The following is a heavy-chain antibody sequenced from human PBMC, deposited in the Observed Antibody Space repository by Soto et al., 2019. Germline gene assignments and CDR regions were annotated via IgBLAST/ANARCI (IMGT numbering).Heavy chain of an antibody. V-gene: IGHV3-74*01. CDR1: GFTFNSYW. CDR3: ARGLKSYYAMGI. D-gene: IGHD3-16*01. CDR2: LNSDGSSK. Sequence: PWRSLRLSCAASGFTFNSYWMHWVRQAPGKGLVWVSRLNSDGSSKYYGDSMKGRFTISRDNAENTVYLQMNSLRDEATAVYFCARGLKSYYAMGIRGKGTTVTVSS. J-gene: IGHJ6*04.